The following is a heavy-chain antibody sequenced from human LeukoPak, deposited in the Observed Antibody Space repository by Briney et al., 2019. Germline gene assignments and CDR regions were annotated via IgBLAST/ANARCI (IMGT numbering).Heavy chain of an antibody. CDR2: INHSGST. CDR3: ARGIAAAGIYYYYYYMDV. J-gene: IGHJ6*03. Sequence: GSLRLSCAASGFTFSSYAMSWIRQPPGKGLEWIGEINHSGSTDYNPSLKSRVTISVDTSKNQFSLKLSSVTAADTAVYYCARGIAAAGIYYYYYYMDVWGKGTTVTVSS. V-gene: IGHV4-34*01. D-gene: IGHD6-13*01. CDR1: GFTFSSYA.